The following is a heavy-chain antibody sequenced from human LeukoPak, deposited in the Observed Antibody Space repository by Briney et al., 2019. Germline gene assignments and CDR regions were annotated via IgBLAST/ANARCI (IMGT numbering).Heavy chain of an antibody. Sequence: GESLKISCKGSGYSFTSYWTGWVRQMPGKGLEWMGIIYPGDSDTRYSPSFQDQVTIPADKSISTAYLQWSSLKASDTAMYYCARHRAIGVRGVPWVGPNWFDPWGQGTLVTVSS. CDR3: ARHRAIGVRGVPWVGPNWFDP. CDR1: GYSFTSYW. V-gene: IGHV5-51*01. CDR2: IYPGDSDT. J-gene: IGHJ5*02. D-gene: IGHD3-10*01.